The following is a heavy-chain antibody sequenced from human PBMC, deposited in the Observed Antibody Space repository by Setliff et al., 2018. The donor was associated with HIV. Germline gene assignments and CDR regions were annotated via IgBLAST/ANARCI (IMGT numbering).Heavy chain of an antibody. CDR3: ARRGGDNRAGFDM. CDR2: IYPGDSDT. Sequence: GESLKISCKGSGHSITSYWIGWVRQMPGKGLEWMGTIYPGDSDTRYSPSFRGQVTMSADKPISTVYLQWSSLKASDTAMYYCARRGGDNRAGFDMWGQGTMVTVSS. J-gene: IGHJ3*02. CDR1: GHSITSYW. D-gene: IGHD3-16*01. V-gene: IGHV5-51*01.